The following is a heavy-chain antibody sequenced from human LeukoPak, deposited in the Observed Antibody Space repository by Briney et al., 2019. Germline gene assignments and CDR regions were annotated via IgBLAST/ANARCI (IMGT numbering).Heavy chain of an antibody. V-gene: IGHV5-51*01. CDR3: ARTKYNCGSYYFAY. D-gene: IGHD5-18*01. Sequence: GESLKISCKGSGYSFTSYWIGWVRQMPGKGLEWMGVIYPGDSDTRYSPSFQGQVTISADKSISTAYLQWSSLKASDTAMYYCARTKYNCGSYYFAYGGQGTLVTVSS. CDR2: IYPGDSDT. J-gene: IGHJ4*02. CDR1: GYSFTSYW.